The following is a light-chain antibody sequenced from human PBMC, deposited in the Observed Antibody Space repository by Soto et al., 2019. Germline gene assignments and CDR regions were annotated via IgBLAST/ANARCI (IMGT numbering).Light chain of an antibody. Sequence: IQMTQSPFSVSASVGDRVTITCRASQGISSWLAWYQQKPGKNPTLLIYKASNLQTGVPSRFSGSGSGTDFTLTISSLQPEDFATYYCQQTSSFPRTVGGGTKVDSK. J-gene: IGKJ4*01. CDR3: QQTSSFPRT. CDR1: QGISSW. CDR2: KAS. V-gene: IGKV1-12*01.